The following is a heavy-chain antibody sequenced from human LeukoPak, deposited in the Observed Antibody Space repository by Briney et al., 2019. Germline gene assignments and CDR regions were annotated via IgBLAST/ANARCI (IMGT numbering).Heavy chain of an antibody. CDR3: AKDREGLRYFDWLLYY. CDR1: GFTFMNYA. J-gene: IGHJ4*02. Sequence: GGSLRLSCATSGFTFMNYAMSWVRQAPGKGLEWVSGISGSGGSTYYADSLKGRFTISRDNSEDTLYVQMNSLRAEDTVVYYCAKDREGLRYFDWLLYYWGQGTLVTVSS. V-gene: IGHV3-23*01. CDR2: ISGSGGST. D-gene: IGHD3-9*01.